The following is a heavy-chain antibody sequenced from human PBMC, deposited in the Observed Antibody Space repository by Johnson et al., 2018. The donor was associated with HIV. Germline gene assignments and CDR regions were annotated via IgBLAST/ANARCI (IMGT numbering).Heavy chain of an antibody. CDR2: IWYDGSNK. CDR3: ARRGGYCSGNICPHVFDI. V-gene: IGHV3-33*08. J-gene: IGHJ3*02. CDR1: GFTFSSYA. D-gene: IGHD2-15*01. Sequence: QVKLVESGGGVVQPGRSLRLSCAASGFTFSSYAMHWVRQAPGKGLEWVAVIWYDGSNKYYTDSVKGRFTISRDNSKSTLYLQMDSLRAEDTALYYCARRGGYCSGNICPHVFDIWGQGTMVTVSS.